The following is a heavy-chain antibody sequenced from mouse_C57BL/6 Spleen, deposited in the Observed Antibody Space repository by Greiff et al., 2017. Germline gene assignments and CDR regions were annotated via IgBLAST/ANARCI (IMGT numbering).Heavy chain of an antibody. CDR3: ARSTGGNAMDY. V-gene: IGHV5-17*01. J-gene: IGHJ4*01. CDR2: ISSGSSTI. Sequence: EVKLVESGGGLVKPGGSLKLSCAASGFTFSDYGMHWVRQAPEKGLEWVAYISSGSSTIYYADTVKGRFTNSRDNAKNTLFLQMTSLRSEDTAMYYCARSTGGNAMDYWGQGTSVTVSS. CDR1: GFTFSDYG.